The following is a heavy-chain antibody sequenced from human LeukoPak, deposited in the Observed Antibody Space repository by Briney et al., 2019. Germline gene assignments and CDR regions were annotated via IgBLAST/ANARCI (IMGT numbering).Heavy chain of an antibody. CDR3: ARGGYYGSGNFPDY. CDR1: GYSFASFG. Sequence: ASVKVSCKASGYSFASFGINWVRQAPGQGLEWMGWISAYNGDTNYAQNLQGRVTMTTDTSTSTAYMDLRSLTSDDTAVYYCARGGYYGSGNFPDYWGQGTLVTVSS. J-gene: IGHJ4*02. D-gene: IGHD3-10*01. CDR2: ISAYNGDT. V-gene: IGHV1-18*01.